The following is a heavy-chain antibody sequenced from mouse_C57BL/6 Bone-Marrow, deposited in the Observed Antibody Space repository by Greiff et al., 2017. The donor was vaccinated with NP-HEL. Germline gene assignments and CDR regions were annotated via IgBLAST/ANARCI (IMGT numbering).Heavy chain of an antibody. CDR3: ARRRVITTAFDY. D-gene: IGHD1-1*01. Sequence: VQLQESGAELVKPGASVKISCKASGYAFSSYWMNWVKQRPGKGLEWIGQIYPGDGDTNYNGKFKGKATLTADKSSSTAYMQLSSLTSEDSAVYFCARRRVITTAFDYWGQGTTLTVSS. CDR2: IYPGDGDT. CDR1: GYAFSSYW. J-gene: IGHJ2*01. V-gene: IGHV1-80*01.